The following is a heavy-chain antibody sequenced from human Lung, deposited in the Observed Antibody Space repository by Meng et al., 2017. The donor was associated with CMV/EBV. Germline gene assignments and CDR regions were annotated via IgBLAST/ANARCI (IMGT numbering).Heavy chain of an antibody. CDR3: AKFTLTYYIDY. Sequence: LLPPGGPLRLSCAASGFTFCTYAMSWVPQAPGKGLEWVSAISGSGGSTYYADSVKGRFTISRDNSKNTLYLQMNSLRAEDTAVYYCAKFTLTYYIDYWGQGTLVTVSS. V-gene: IGHV3-23*01. J-gene: IGHJ4*02. CDR1: GFTFCTYA. CDR2: ISGSGGST.